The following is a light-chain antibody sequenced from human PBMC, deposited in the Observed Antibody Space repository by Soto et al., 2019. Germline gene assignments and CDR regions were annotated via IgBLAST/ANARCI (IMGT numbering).Light chain of an antibody. V-gene: IGKV3-20*01. CDR1: QSVSSSY. J-gene: IGKJ5*01. CDR2: GAS. CDR3: QQYGSSLIA. Sequence: EIVLPQSPGTLSLSPGERFTLSCRASQSVSSSYLAWYQQKPGQAPRLLIYGASSRATGIPDRFSGSGSGTDFTLTISRLEPEEFAVYYCQQYGSSLIAFGQGTRLEIK.